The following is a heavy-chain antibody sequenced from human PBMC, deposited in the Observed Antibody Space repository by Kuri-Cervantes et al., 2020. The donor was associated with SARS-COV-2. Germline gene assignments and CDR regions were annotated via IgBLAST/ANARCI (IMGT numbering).Heavy chain of an antibody. J-gene: IGHJ4*02. Sequence: ASVKVSCKASGYTFTSYGISWVRQAPGQGLEWMGWISAYNGNTNYAQKLQGRVTITADKSTSTAYMELSSLRSEDTAVYYCARDTMGDGAAGDYWGQGTLVTVSS. CDR1: GYTFTSYG. CDR3: ARDTMGDGAAGDY. D-gene: IGHD6-25*01. V-gene: IGHV1-18*01. CDR2: ISAYNGNT.